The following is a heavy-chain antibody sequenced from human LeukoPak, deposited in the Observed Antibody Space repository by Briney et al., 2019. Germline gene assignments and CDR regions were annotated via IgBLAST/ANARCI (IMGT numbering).Heavy chain of an antibody. CDR3: ARARPKHRKGTYYYDSSGYFMIDY. Sequence: SETLSLTCAVYGGSFSGHYWSWIRQSPGKGLEWIGEINHSRSTNYNPSLKSRVTISVDTSKNQFSLKLSSVTAADTAVYYCARARPKHRKGTYYYDSSGYFMIDYWGQGTLVTVSS. CDR2: INHSRST. J-gene: IGHJ4*02. CDR1: GGSFSGHY. D-gene: IGHD3-22*01. V-gene: IGHV4-34*01.